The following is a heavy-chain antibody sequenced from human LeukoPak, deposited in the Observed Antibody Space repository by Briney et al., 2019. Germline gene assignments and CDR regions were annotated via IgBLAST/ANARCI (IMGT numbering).Heavy chain of an antibody. V-gene: IGHV4-4*07. CDR1: GGSISSYY. CDR3: AREIGDSSGYYRFDY. J-gene: IGHJ4*02. Sequence: SEILSLTCTVSGGSISSYYWSWIRQPAGKGLEWIGRIYTSGSTNYNPSLKSRVTMTRDTSTSTVYMELSSLRSEDTAVYYCAREIGDSSGYYRFDYWGQGTLVTVSS. CDR2: IYTSGST. D-gene: IGHD3-22*01.